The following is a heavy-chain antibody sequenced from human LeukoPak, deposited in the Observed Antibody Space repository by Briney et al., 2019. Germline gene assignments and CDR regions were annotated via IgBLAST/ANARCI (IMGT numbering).Heavy chain of an antibody. J-gene: IGHJ6*03. Sequence: SETLSLTCTVSGGSISSYYWSWIRQPPGKGLEWIGYIYYSGSTNYNPSLKSRVTISVDTSKNQFSLKLSSVTAADTAVYYCARDLGYCTNGVRVKYMDVWGKGTTVTVSS. D-gene: IGHD2-8*01. CDR2: IYYSGST. CDR1: GGSISSYY. V-gene: IGHV4-59*01. CDR3: ARDLGYCTNGVRVKYMDV.